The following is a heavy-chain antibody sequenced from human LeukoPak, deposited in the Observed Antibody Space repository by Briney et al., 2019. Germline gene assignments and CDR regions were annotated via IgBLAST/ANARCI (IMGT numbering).Heavy chain of an antibody. J-gene: IGHJ4*02. Sequence: AASVKVSCKASGGTFSSYAISRVRQAPGQGLEWMGRTIPIFGTANYAQKFQGRVTITTDESTSTAYMELSSLRSEDTAVYYCSRGDGVVTNWGQGTLVTVSS. CDR2: TIPIFGTA. V-gene: IGHV1-69*05. CDR3: SRGDGVVTN. CDR1: GGTFSSYA. D-gene: IGHD3-3*01.